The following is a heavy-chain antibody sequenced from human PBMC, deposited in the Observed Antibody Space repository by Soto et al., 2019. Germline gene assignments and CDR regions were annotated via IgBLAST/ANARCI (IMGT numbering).Heavy chain of an antibody. CDR1: CGAFRGYY. CDR2: INHSGST. Sequence: SETLSLPRAVYCGAFRGYYWGWVRQPPGKGVGWIGEINHSGSTNYNPSLKSRVTISVDTSKNQFSLKLSSVTAADTAVYYCARGLNEYYDFWSGYSDFRFDPWGQGTLVTVSS. J-gene: IGHJ5*02. CDR3: ARGLNEYYDFWSGYSDFRFDP. V-gene: IGHV4-34*01. D-gene: IGHD3-3*01.